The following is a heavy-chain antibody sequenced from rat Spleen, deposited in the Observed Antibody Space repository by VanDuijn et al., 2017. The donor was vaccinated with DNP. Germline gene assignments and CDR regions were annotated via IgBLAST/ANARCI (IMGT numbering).Heavy chain of an antibody. CDR3: ASGNNFGIAY. J-gene: IGHJ3*01. V-gene: IGHV2-15*01. D-gene: IGHD1-10*01. Sequence: QVQLKESGPGLVQPSQTLSLTCSVSGLSLPSNSVSWIRQPPGKGLEWIGAIGMGGSTDVNSALESRMSISRDTSQSQVLLKMNSLQTEDTGMYFCASGNNFGIAYWGQGTLVTVSS. CDR1: GLSLPSNS. CDR2: IGMGGST.